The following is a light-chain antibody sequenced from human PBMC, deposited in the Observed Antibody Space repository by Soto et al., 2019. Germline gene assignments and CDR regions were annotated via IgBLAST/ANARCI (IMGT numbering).Light chain of an antibody. J-gene: IGKJ5*01. CDR2: GAS. V-gene: IGKV3-15*01. Sequence: EVVLTQSPATLSSFPGDRVTLSCRASQSVGSAVAWYHQKPGQAPRLLIYGASTRATGIPDRFSGSGSGTEFTLAISSLQSEDFAVYYCQQYNVWRSITFGPGTRLEI. CDR1: QSVGSA. CDR3: QQYNVWRSIT.